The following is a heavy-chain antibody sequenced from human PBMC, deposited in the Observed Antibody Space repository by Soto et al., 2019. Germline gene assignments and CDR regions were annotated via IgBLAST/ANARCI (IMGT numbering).Heavy chain of an antibody. CDR3: ARDPMEGELPDYDYYGMDV. J-gene: IGHJ6*02. CDR2: INAGNGNT. D-gene: IGHD1-26*01. V-gene: IGHV1-3*05. Sequence: QVQLVQSGAEEKKPGASVKVSCKASGYTFTSYAMHWVRQAPGQRLEWMGWINAGNGNTKYSQKFQGRVTITRDTAASTAYMELSSLRSEDTAVYYSARDPMEGELPDYDYYGMDVWGQGTTVTVSS. CDR1: GYTFTSYA.